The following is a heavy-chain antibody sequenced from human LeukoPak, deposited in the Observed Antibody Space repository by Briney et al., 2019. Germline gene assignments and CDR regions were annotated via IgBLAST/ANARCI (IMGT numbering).Heavy chain of an antibody. J-gene: IGHJ4*02. Sequence: PGGSLRLSCAASGFTFSSYAMSWVRQAPGKGLEWVAVISYDGSNKYYADSVKGRFTISRDNSKNTLYLQMNSLRAEDTAVYYCAKDFLAYCGGDCYSVDYWGQGTLDTVSS. CDR2: ISYDGSNK. CDR3: AKDFLAYCGGDCYSVDY. V-gene: IGHV3-30*18. CDR1: GFTFSSYA. D-gene: IGHD2-21*02.